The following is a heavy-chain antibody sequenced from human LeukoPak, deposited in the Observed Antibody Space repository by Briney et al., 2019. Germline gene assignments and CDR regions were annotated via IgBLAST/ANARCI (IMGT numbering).Heavy chain of an antibody. Sequence: PGRSLRLSCAASGFTFSSYGMHRVRQAPGKGLEWVAVISYDGSNKYYADSVKGRFTISRDNSKNTLYLQMNSLRAEDTAVYYCAKDAYYGSGSYYIHRGPSGMDVWGKGTTVTVSS. J-gene: IGHJ6*04. CDR3: AKDAYYGSGSYYIHRGPSGMDV. V-gene: IGHV3-30*18. CDR2: ISYDGSNK. D-gene: IGHD3-10*01. CDR1: GFTFSSYG.